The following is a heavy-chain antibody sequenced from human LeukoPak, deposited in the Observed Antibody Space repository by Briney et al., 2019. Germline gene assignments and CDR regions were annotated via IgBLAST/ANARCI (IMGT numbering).Heavy chain of an antibody. Sequence: GASVKVSCKASQYTFTDYAVHWVRQAPGQRLEWMGWIDAGNGKTKYSQSFQGRVTIIRDTSATTAYMELSSLTSEDTAGYYCARGRRTDVARGSYYFDYWGQGTLVSVSS. CDR2: IDAGNGKT. D-gene: IGHD3-10*01. J-gene: IGHJ4*02. CDR1: QYTFTDYA. CDR3: ARGRRTDVARGSYYFDY. V-gene: IGHV1-3*01.